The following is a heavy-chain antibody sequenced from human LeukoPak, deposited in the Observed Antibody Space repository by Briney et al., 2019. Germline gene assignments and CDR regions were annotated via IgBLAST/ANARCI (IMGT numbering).Heavy chain of an antibody. CDR2: ISAYNGNT. Sequence: ASVKVSCTASGYTFTSYGISWVRQAPGHGLEWLGWISAYNGNTTYAQKLQGRVTMTTDTSTSTAYMELRSLRSDDTAVYYCARDVTSLRIAAADTRYYYYGMDVWGKGTTVTVSS. J-gene: IGHJ6*04. CDR3: ARDVTSLRIAAADTRYYYYGMDV. CDR1: GYTFTSYG. V-gene: IGHV1-18*04. D-gene: IGHD6-13*01.